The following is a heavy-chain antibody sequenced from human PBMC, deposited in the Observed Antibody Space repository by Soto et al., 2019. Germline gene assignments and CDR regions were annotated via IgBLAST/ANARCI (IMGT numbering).Heavy chain of an antibody. D-gene: IGHD1-7*01. CDR2: ICPGDSDT. V-gene: IGHV5-51*01. CDR3: ARGDRYNWNYRSTYYYYGMDV. Sequence: PGESLKISCKGSGYSFTSYWIGWVRQMPGKGLEWMGIICPGDSDTRYSPSFQGQVTISADKSISTAYLQWSSLKASDTAMYYCARGDRYNWNYRSTYYYYGMDVWGQGTTVTVS. J-gene: IGHJ6*02. CDR1: GYSFTSYW.